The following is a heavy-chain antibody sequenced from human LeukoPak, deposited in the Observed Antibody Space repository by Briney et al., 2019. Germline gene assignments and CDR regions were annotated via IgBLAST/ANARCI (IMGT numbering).Heavy chain of an antibody. D-gene: IGHD3-9*01. CDR1: GFTFSSYS. CDR2: ISSSSSYI. Sequence: GGSLRLSCAASGFTFSSYSMNWVRQAPGKGLEWVSSISSSSSYIYYADSVKGRFTIPRDNAKNSLYLQMNSLRAEDTAVYYCARADYDILTGLLSRYYFDYWGQGTLVTVSS. V-gene: IGHV3-21*01. CDR3: ARADYDILTGLLSRYYFDY. J-gene: IGHJ4*02.